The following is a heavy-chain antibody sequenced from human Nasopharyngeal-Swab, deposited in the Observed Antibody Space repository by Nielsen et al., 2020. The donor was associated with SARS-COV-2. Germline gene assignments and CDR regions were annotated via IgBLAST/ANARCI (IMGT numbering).Heavy chain of an antibody. V-gene: IGHV3-66*01. CDR1: GFTFSDHY. J-gene: IGHJ4*02. CDR2: IYTDGRT. D-gene: IGHD7-27*01. CDR3: ARENWGSRYFDS. Sequence: GESLKISCAASGFTFSDHYMDWVRQAPGKGLECVSVIYTDGRTFYADSVKGRFIISRDNSKNTLSLQMSSLRAEDTAVYYCARENWGSRYFDSWGQGTLVTVSS.